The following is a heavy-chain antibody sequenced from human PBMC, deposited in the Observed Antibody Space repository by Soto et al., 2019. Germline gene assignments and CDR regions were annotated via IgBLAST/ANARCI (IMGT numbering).Heavy chain of an antibody. D-gene: IGHD5-18*01. J-gene: IGHJ4*02. CDR3: AHRGYMYGNWDHGYFDY. Sequence: QITLKESGPTRVRPTQTLALTCTFSGFSLTTSGVGVGWIRTTPGKALEWLAVIYWDDDKRYSPSLKSRLTITKDTSKNQVVLTMADMDPVYTATYFCAHRGYMYGNWDHGYFDYWGQGTLVTVSS. CDR1: GFSLTTSGVG. V-gene: IGHV2-5*02. CDR2: IYWDDDK.